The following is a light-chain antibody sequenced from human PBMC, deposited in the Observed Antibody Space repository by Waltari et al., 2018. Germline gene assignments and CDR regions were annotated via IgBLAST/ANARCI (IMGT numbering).Light chain of an antibody. CDR2: DAS. Sequence: EIVLTQSPGTLSLSPGERATLPCRASQNVYSYLAWYQQKPGQAPRLLIYDASDRATGIPARFSGSGSGTDFTLTISSLEPEDSAVYFCQQRSSRPLTFGGGTKVEI. V-gene: IGKV3-11*01. CDR1: QNVYSY. CDR3: QQRSSRPLT. J-gene: IGKJ4*01.